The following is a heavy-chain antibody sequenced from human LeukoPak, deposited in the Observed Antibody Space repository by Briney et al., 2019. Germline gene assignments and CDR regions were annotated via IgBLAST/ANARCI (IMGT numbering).Heavy chain of an antibody. CDR1: GYSITDYW. CDR3: ARSGDQGAFDI. D-gene: IGHD7-27*01. V-gene: IGHV5-51*01. Sequence: GESLKISCKGSGYSITDYWIAWVRQMPGKGLEWMGVVYPGDSDTRYSPSFQGQVTISADKSISTAYLQWSSLKASDTAIYYCARSGDQGAFDIWGQGTMVTVSS. CDR2: VYPGDSDT. J-gene: IGHJ3*02.